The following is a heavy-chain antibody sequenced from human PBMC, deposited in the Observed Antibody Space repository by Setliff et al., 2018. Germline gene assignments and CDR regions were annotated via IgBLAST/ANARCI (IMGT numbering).Heavy chain of an antibody. V-gene: IGHV3-7*01. CDR2: IKEDGSEK. D-gene: IGHD3-16*01. J-gene: IGHJ5*02. CDR1: RFTFSNYW. CDR3: TGGAGWLITS. Sequence: LRLSCAASRFTFSNYWMSWVRQAPGKGLEWVANIKEDGSEKYYVDSVKGRFTISRDDAKNSLFLQMDSLRDEDTAVYYCTGGAGWLITSWGQGTLVTVSS.